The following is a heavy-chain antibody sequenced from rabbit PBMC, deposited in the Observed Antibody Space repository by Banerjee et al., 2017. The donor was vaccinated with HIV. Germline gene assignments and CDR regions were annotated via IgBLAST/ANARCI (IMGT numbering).Heavy chain of an antibody. J-gene: IGHJ6*01. CDR2: IYTGSSGST. CDR3: ARGGYGGAGYALYYGMDL. D-gene: IGHD6-1*01. CDR1: GIDFSSYYY. V-gene: IGHV1S45*01. Sequence: QEQLEESGGDLVKPEGSLTLTCTASGIDFSSYYYMCWVRQAPGKGLEWIGCIYTGSSGSTYYASWAKGRFTISKTSSTTVTLQMTSLTAADTATYFCARGGYGGAGYALYYGMDLWGPGTLVTVS.